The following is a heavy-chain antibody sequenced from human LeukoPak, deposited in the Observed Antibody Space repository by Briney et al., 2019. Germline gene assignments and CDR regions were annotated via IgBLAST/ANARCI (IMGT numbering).Heavy chain of an antibody. J-gene: IGHJ4*02. CDR1: GYSITSTYG. CDR3: ARVGGDDSTGHYSVDY. D-gene: IGHD3-22*01. V-gene: IGHV4-38-2*01. Sequence: SETLSLTCDVSGYSITSTYGWGWIRQTPGRGLEWIGSLHHSGSTSYSPSLESRVTISVDTSKNQFSLALSSVTAADTAVYYCARVGGDDSTGHYSVDYWGQGTLVTVSS. CDR2: LHHSGST.